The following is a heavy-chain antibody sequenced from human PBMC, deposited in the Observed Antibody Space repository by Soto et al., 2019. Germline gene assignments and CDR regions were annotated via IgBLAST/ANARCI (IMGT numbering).Heavy chain of an antibody. J-gene: IGHJ4*02. D-gene: IGHD2-8*02. V-gene: IGHV4-34*01. CDR1: GGSFSGYY. Sequence: TSETMSLTCAVYGGSFSGYYWTWIRQPPGTGLEWIGEINHSGSTNYNPSLKSRVTISVDTSKNQFSLKLTSVTAADTAVYYCARDKITGLFDYWGQGTLVTVSS. CDR3: ARDKITGLFDY. CDR2: INHSGST.